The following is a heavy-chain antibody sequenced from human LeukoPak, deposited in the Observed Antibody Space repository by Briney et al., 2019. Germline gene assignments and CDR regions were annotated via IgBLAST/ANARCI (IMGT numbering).Heavy chain of an antibody. CDR1: GDSSSSSIYY. CDR2: IYYSGST. J-gene: IGHJ4*02. D-gene: IGHD5-12*01. Sequence: ETLSLTCAVSGDSSSSSIYYWGWIRQPPGKGLEWIGSIYYSGSTYYNPSLKSRVTISVDTSKNQFSLKLSSVTAADTAVYYCASRGYSGYDGIVWGQGTLVTVSS. CDR3: ASRGYSGYDGIV. V-gene: IGHV4-39*01.